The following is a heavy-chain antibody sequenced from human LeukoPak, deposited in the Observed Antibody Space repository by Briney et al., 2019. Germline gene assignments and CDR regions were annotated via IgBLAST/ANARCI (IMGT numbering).Heavy chain of an antibody. V-gene: IGHV3-66*01. D-gene: IGHD3-22*01. J-gene: IGHJ6*03. CDR1: GFTVSNNY. Sequence: GGSLRLSCAASGFTVSNNYMSWVRQAPGKGLEWVSLIYSHGGTNYADSVKGRFTISRDNSKNTLYLQMDSLRAEDTAVYYCARDGIDSSSGISYYYYMAVWGKGTTVTISS. CDR2: IYSHGGT. CDR3: ARDGIDSSSGISYYYYMAV.